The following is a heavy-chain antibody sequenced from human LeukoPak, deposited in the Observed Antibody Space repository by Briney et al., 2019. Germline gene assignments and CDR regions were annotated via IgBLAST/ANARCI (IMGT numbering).Heavy chain of an antibody. CDR2: ISGSGGKT. J-gene: IGHJ4*02. CDR1: GFTFSSYA. V-gene: IGHV3-23*01. Sequence: GGSLRLSCAASGFTFSSYAMSWVRQAPGKGLEWGSGISGSGGKTYYADSVKGRFTISRDNSRNTLYLQMNSLRAEGTAVYYCARTLGLYCSSTTCYGGYYFDYWGQGTLVTVSS. D-gene: IGHD2-2*01. CDR3: ARTLGLYCSSTTCYGGYYFDY.